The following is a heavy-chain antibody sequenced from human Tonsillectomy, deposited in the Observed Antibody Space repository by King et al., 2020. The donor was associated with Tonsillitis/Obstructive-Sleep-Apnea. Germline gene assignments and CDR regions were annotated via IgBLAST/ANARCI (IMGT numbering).Heavy chain of an antibody. CDR3: ANEVVHSGYSYGPPDY. CDR1: GFTFSSYA. Sequence: DVQLVESGGGLVQPGGSLRLSCAASGFTFSSYAMSWVRQAPGKGLEWVSGISPSGGSTYYAHSVKGRFTISRDNSKKTRYLQMNSLIAEDTAFYYCANEVVHSGYSYGPPDYWGQGTLVTVSS. D-gene: IGHD5-18*01. CDR2: ISPSGGST. V-gene: IGHV3-23*04. J-gene: IGHJ4*02.